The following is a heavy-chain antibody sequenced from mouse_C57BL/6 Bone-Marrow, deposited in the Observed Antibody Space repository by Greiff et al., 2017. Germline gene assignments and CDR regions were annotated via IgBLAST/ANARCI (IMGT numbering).Heavy chain of an antibody. D-gene: IGHD1-1*01. V-gene: IGHV1-54*01. CDR1: GYAFTNYL. Sequence: QVQLKQSGAELVRPGTSVKVSCKASGYAFTNYLIEWVKQRPGQGLEWIGVINPGSGGTNYNEKFKGKATLTADKSSSTAYMQLSSLTSEDSAVYFCARSDDDCCSYFAYGAQGTLVSGSA. J-gene: IGHJ3*01. CDR2: INPGSGGT. CDR3: ARSDDDCCSYFAY.